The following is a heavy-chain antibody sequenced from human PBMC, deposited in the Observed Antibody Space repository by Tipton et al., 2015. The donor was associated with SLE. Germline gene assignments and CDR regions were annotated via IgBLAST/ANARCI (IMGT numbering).Heavy chain of an antibody. CDR2: IRYDGSNK. J-gene: IGHJ3*02. CDR1: GFTFSSYG. V-gene: IGHV3-30*02. Sequence: SLRLSCAASGFTFSSYGMHWVRQAPGKGLEWVAFIRYDGSNKYYADSVKGRFTISRDNSKNTLYLQMNSLRAEDTAVYYCAKDPFGRRGGDAFDIWGQGTMVTVSS. D-gene: IGHD1-26*01. CDR3: AKDPFGRRGGDAFDI.